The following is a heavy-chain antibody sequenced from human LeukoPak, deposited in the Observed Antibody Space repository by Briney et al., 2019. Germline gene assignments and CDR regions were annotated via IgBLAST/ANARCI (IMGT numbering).Heavy chain of an antibody. CDR1: GGSISSSSHY. V-gene: IGHV4-39*02. J-gene: IGHJ6*03. CDR3: ARDLYNWNSYYYYYMDV. D-gene: IGHD1-1*01. Sequence: SETLSLTCTVSGGSISSSSHYWGWIRQPPGKGLEWIGSIYYSGITYYNPSLRSRVTISVDTSKNQFSLKLSSVTATDTAVYYCARDLYNWNSYYYYYMDVWGKGTTVTVSS. CDR2: IYYSGIT.